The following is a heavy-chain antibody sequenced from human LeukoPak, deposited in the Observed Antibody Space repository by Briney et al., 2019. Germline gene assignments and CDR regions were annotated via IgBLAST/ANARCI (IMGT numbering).Heavy chain of an antibody. J-gene: IGHJ5*02. CDR1: GFTFSSYW. D-gene: IGHD4-23*01. CDR2: IKQDGSEK. Sequence: GGSLRLSCADSGFTFSSYWMSWVRQAPGKGLEWVANIKQDGSEKYYVDSVKGRFTISRDNAKNSLYLQMNSPRAEDTAVYYCAREGPTTVVADWFDPWGQGTLVTVPS. V-gene: IGHV3-7*01. CDR3: AREGPTTVVADWFDP.